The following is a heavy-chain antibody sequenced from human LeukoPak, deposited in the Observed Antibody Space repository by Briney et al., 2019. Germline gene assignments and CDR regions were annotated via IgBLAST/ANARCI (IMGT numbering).Heavy chain of an antibody. CDR3: ARCTGGSCVFDY. V-gene: IGHV3-33*01. CDR2: IWFDGSKR. J-gene: IGHJ4*02. Sequence: GGSLRLSCAASGFTFSTYGMHWVRQAPGKGLEWVALIWFDGSKRYYGDSLKGRCTVSRDNSKNTLYLQVDSLRAEDTAVYYCARCTGGSCVFDYWGQGTLVTVSS. CDR1: GFTFSTYG. D-gene: IGHD2-8*02.